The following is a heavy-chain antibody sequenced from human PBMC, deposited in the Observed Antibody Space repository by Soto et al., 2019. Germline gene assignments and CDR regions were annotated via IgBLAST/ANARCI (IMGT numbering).Heavy chain of an antibody. D-gene: IGHD3-16*01. Sequence: EVQLLESGGGLVQPGGSLRLSCAASGFTFSSYAMSWVRQAPGKGLEWVSAISGSGGSTYYADSVKGRFTISRDNSKNTLYLQMNSLRAEDTAVYYCAKNPHYVYIWGSSQYFDYWGQGTLVPVSS. CDR2: ISGSGGST. CDR3: AKNPHYVYIWGSSQYFDY. CDR1: GFTFSSYA. J-gene: IGHJ4*02. V-gene: IGHV3-23*01.